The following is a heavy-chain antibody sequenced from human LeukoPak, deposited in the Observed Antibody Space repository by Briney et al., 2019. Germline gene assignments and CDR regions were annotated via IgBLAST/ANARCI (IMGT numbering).Heavy chain of an antibody. CDR2: IWYDGSNK. D-gene: IGHD4-17*01. CDR3: ARDPTHLYGDYAQYFDY. V-gene: IGHV3-33*01. CDR1: GFTFSSYG. J-gene: IGHJ4*02. Sequence: GGSLRLSCAASGFTFSSYGMHWVRQAPGKGLERVAVIWYDGSNKYYADSVKGRFTISRDNSKNTLYLQMNSLRAEDTAVYYCARDPTHLYGDYAQYFDYWGQGTLVTVSS.